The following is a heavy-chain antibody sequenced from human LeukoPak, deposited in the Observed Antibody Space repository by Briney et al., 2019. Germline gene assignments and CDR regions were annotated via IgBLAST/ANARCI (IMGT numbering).Heavy chain of an antibody. J-gene: IGHJ3*02. V-gene: IGHV3-30-3*01. D-gene: IGHD2/OR15-2a*01. CDR2: ISYDGSNK. CDR3: ARRPTLSAFDI. Sequence: GGSLRLSCAASGFTFSSYAMHWVRQAPGKGLEWVAVISYDGSNKYYADSVKGRFTISRDNSKNTLYLQMNSLRAEDTAVYYCARRPTLSAFDIWGQGTMVTVSS. CDR1: GFTFSSYA.